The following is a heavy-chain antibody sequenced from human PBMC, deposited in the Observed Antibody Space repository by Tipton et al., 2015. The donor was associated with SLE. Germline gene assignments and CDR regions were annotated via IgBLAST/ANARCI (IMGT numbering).Heavy chain of an antibody. J-gene: IGHJ4*02. CDR3: ASGRDCSGGSCYLY. D-gene: IGHD2-15*01. Sequence: SLRLSCAASGFTFSSYEMNWVRQAPGKGLEWVSVIYSGGSTYYADSVKGRFTISRDNSKNTLYLQMNSLRAEDTAVYYCASGRDCSGGSCYLYWGQGTLVTVSS. V-gene: IGHV3-53*05. CDR1: GFTFSSYE. CDR2: IYSGGST.